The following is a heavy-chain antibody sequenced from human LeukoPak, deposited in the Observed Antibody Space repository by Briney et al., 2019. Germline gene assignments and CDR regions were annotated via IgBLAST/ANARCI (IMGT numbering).Heavy chain of an antibody. D-gene: IGHD6-6*01. CDR2: IIPILGIA. J-gene: IGHJ4*02. CDR3: ASGGSNSSFDY. CDR1: GGTFSSYA. V-gene: IGHV1-69*04. Sequence: SVKVSCKASGGTFSSYAISWVRQAPGQGLEWMGRIIPILGIANYAQKFQGRATITADKSTSTAYMELSSLRSEDTAVYYCASGGSNSSFDYWGQGTLVSVSS.